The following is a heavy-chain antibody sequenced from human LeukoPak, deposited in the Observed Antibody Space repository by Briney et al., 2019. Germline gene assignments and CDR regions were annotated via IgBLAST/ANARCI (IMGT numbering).Heavy chain of an antibody. Sequence: ASVKVSCKTSGYTFTGYYMHWVRQAPGHGLEWMGWINPNSGGTNFAQKFQGRVTMTRDTSISTAYMELSRLRSDDTAVFYCARERGYCSSSACYTSDAFDIWGQGTMVTVSS. D-gene: IGHD2-2*02. V-gene: IGHV1-2*02. CDR1: GYTFTGYY. CDR3: ARERGYCSSSACYTSDAFDI. J-gene: IGHJ3*02. CDR2: INPNSGGT.